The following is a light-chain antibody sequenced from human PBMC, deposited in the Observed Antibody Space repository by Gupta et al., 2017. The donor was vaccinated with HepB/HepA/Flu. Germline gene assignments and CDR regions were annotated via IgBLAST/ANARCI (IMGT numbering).Light chain of an antibody. CDR2: KGS. V-gene: IGKV2-30*01. CDR1: QSLVYSDGHTY. J-gene: IGKJ4*01. Sequence: DVVMTQSPLSMPVDLGQPASISCRSSQSLVYSDGHTYLDWFQQRQGPSPRRLIYKGSYPGCGVPDRFSGSGSGTDFTLKISRVEAEDVGVYYCMQAKHCPISFGGGTKVEIK. CDR3: MQAKHCPIS.